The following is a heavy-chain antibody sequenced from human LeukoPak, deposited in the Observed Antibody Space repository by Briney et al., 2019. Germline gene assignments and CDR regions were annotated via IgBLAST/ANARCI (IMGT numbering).Heavy chain of an antibody. D-gene: IGHD2-15*01. J-gene: IGHJ6*02. CDR2: IIPIFGTA. CDR1: GGTFSSYA. CDR3: AAGYDVRYYYGMDV. V-gene: IGHV1-69*13. Sequence: SVKVSCKASGGTFSSYAISWVRQAPGQGLEWMGGIIPIFGTANYARKFQGRVTITADESTSTAYMELSSLRSEDTAVYYCAAGYDVRYYYGMDVWGQGTTVTVSS.